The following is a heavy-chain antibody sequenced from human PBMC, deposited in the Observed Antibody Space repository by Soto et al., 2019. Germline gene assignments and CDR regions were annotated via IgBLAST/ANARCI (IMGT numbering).Heavy chain of an antibody. D-gene: IGHD3-3*01. CDR1: GFTFSSYS. Sequence: GSLRLSCAASGFTFSSYSMNWVRQAPGKGLEWVSSISSSSSYIYYADSVKGRFTISRDNAKNSLYLQMNSLRAEDTAVYYCARSRTIFGVVISGYGMDVWGQGTTVTVSS. CDR3: ARSRTIFGVVISGYGMDV. V-gene: IGHV3-21*01. J-gene: IGHJ6*02. CDR2: ISSSSSYI.